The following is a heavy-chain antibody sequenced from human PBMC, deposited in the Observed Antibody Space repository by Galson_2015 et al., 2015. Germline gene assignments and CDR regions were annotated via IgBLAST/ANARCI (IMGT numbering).Heavy chain of an antibody. CDR1: GGTFSSYA. Sequence: VKVSCKASGGTFSSYAISWVRQAPGQGLEWMGGIIPIFGIANYAQKFQGRVTITADKSTSTAYMELSSLRSEDTAVYYCARVVEELYDSSGYYRAGYYGMDVWGQGTTVTVSS. D-gene: IGHD3-22*01. V-gene: IGHV1-69*10. CDR2: IIPIFGIA. CDR3: ARVVEELYDSSGYYRAGYYGMDV. J-gene: IGHJ6*02.